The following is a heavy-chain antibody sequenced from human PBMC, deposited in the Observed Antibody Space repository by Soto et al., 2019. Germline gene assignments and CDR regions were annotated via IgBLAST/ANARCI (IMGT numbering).Heavy chain of an antibody. CDR1: GGSISSGDYY. Sequence: KPSETLSLTCTVSGGSISSGDYYWSWIRQPPGKGLEWIGYIYYSGSTYYNPSLKSRVTISVDTSKNQFSLKLSSVTAADTAVYYCARGNRDGYNSGGYYFDYWGQGTLVTVSS. D-gene: IGHD3-10*01. CDR3: ARGNRDGYNSGGYYFDY. J-gene: IGHJ4*02. CDR2: IYYSGST. V-gene: IGHV4-30-4*01.